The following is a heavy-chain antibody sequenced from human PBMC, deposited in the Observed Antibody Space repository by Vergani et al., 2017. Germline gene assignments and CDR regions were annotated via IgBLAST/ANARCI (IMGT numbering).Heavy chain of an antibody. Sequence: EVQLVESGGGLVKPGGSLRLSCAASGFTFSRDSMNWVRQAPGKGLEWVSSISSSNSYIYYADSVKGRFTISRDNAKNSLYLQMNSLRAEDTAVYYCARDTKTGWGLEYWGQGTLVTVSS. V-gene: IGHV3-21*01. CDR2: ISSSNSYI. CDR3: ARDTKTGWGLEY. CDR1: GFTFSRDS. D-gene: IGHD3-9*01. J-gene: IGHJ4*02.